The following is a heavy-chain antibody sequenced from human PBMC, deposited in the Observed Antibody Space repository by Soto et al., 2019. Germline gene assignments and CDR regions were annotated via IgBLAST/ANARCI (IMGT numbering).Heavy chain of an antibody. J-gene: IGHJ4*02. CDR2: ISYDGSSK. V-gene: IGHV3-30*18. D-gene: IGHD2-2*01. CDR3: AKGGEYQLLRIYFDY. CDR1: GFIFSSYG. Sequence: QVQLVESGGGVVQPGRSLRLSCAASGFIFSSYGMHWVRQAPGKGLEWVAVISYDGSSKYYADSVNGRFTISRDNSENPLHLQMNSLRAEDTAMYHCAKGGEYQLLRIYFDYWGQGTPVTVSS.